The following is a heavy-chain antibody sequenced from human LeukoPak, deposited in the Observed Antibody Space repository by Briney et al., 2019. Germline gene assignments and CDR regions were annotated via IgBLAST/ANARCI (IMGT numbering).Heavy chain of an antibody. CDR3: ASEGYSGYDSNY. J-gene: IGHJ4*02. CDR1: GGTFSSYA. D-gene: IGHD5-12*01. CDR2: IIPIFGTA. V-gene: IGHV1-69*05. Sequence: ASVKVSCKASGGTFSSYAISWVRQAPGQGLEWMGRIIPIFGTANYAQKFQGRVTITTDESTSTAYMELSSLRSEDTAVYYCASEGYSGYDSNYWGQGTLATVSS.